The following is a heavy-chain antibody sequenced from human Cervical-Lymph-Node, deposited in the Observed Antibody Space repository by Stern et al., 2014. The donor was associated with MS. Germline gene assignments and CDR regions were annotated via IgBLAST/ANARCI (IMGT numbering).Heavy chain of an antibody. CDR1: GYTFTSYT. J-gene: IGHJ4*02. CDR2: INAGNGNT. D-gene: IGHD1-26*01. Sequence: VQLVQSGVEVKKPGASVKVSCKASGYTFTSYTMHWVRQAPGQGLEWMGWINAGNGNTQYSQKFQGRVTFTRDTSANTAHMDLTSLRSEDTAVYYCTISPVGGIDYWGQGTLVTVSS. CDR3: TISPVGGIDY. V-gene: IGHV1-3*01.